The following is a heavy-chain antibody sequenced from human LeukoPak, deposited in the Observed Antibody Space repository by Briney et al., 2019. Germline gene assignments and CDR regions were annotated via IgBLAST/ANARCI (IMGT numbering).Heavy chain of an antibody. Sequence: ASVKVSCKASGGTFSSYAISWVRQAPGQGPEWMGGIIPIFGTANYAQKFQGRVTITADESTSTAYMELSSLRSEDTAVYYCARDGAGYSSGWYVGHYYGMDVWGQGTTVTVSS. V-gene: IGHV1-69*13. CDR2: IIPIFGTA. CDR3: ARDGAGYSSGWYVGHYYGMDV. D-gene: IGHD6-19*01. J-gene: IGHJ6*02. CDR1: GGTFSSYA.